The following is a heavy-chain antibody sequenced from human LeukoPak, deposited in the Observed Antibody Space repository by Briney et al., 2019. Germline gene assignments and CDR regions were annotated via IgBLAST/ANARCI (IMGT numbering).Heavy chain of an antibody. CDR3: ARSRDGYKD. Sequence: PSGTLSLTCAVSSGSIFSSNWWSWVRQPPGKGLEWIGQIFHSGSTSYSPSLKSRVTISVDKSKNQFSLRLTSVTAADTAVYYCARSRDGYKDWGQGTLVTVSS. CDR1: SGSIFSSNW. J-gene: IGHJ4*02. D-gene: IGHD5-24*01. V-gene: IGHV4-4*02. CDR2: IFHSGST.